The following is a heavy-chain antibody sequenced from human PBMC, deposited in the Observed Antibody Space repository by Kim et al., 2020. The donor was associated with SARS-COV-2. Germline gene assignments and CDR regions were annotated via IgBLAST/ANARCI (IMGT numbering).Heavy chain of an antibody. D-gene: IGHD2-15*01. CDR3: ARDQDICSGGSCYGGDGSY. Sequence: GGSLRLSCAASGFTFSSYSMNWVRQAPGKGLEWVSYISSSSSTIYYADSVKGRFTISRDNAKNSLYLQMNSLRDEDTAVYYCARDQDICSGGSCYGGDGSYWGQGTLVTVSS. CDR2: ISSSSSTI. CDR1: GFTFSSYS. V-gene: IGHV3-48*02. J-gene: IGHJ4*02.